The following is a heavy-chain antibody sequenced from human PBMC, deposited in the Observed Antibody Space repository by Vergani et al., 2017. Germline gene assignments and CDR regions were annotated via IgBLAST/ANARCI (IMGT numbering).Heavy chain of an antibody. J-gene: IGHJ5*02. V-gene: IGHV1-69*08. CDR2: IIPVLGKT. Sequence: QVQLVQSGAEVKKPGSSVKVSCKASGATFRSNTISWVRQVPGQGLEWMGRIIPVLGKTKYAQDFQGRLTITADTSTSTAYMELTSLRSQDTAVYYCARASRAAAGRGWFDPWGQGTLVTVSS. D-gene: IGHD6-13*01. CDR3: ARASRAAAGRGWFDP. CDR1: GATFRSNT.